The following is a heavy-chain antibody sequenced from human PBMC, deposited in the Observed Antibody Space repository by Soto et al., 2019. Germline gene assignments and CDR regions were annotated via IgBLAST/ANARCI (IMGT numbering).Heavy chain of an antibody. CDR3: AGSRELGYCSGGSCYSSIPFDY. Sequence: GGSLRLSCAASGFTFSSYWMSWVRQAPGKGLEWVANIKQDGSEKYYVDSVKGRFTISRDKAKNSLYLQMNSLRAEDTAVYYCAGSRELGYCSGGSCYSSIPFDYWGQGTLVTVSS. CDR2: IKQDGSEK. CDR1: GFTFSSYW. D-gene: IGHD2-15*01. J-gene: IGHJ4*02. V-gene: IGHV3-7*01.